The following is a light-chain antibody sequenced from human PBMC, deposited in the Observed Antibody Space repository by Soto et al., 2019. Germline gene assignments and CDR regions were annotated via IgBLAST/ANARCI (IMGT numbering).Light chain of an antibody. J-gene: IGKJ4*01. V-gene: IGKV1-33*01. CDR2: DAS. CDR1: QDITDY. CDR3: QQYDDLPLT. Sequence: DIPMTQSPSSLSASVGDRVTITCRASQDITDYLNWYQQKPGKAPRLLIYDASNLETGVPSRFSGSGSGTDFIFTISSLQPEDIATYYCQQYDDLPLTFGGGTKVEIK.